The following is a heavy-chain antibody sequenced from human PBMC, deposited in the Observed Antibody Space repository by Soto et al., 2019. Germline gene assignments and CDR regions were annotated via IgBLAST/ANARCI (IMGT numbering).Heavy chain of an antibody. V-gene: IGHV4-38-2*02. CDR1: ACSISSGSY. Sequence: SETLPLTGTVSACSISSGSYWAWNRQPPGKGPEWIASIYHVGTTFYNPSLKSRITISVDTSNNQFSLKLTSVTAADTAVYYFASALLIAVFGRCFDY. J-gene: IGHJ4*01. CDR2: IYHVGTT. D-gene: IGHD3-16*01. CDR3: ASALLIAVFGRCFDY.